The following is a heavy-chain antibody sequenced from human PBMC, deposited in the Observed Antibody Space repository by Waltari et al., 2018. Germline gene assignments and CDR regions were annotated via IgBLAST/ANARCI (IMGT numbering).Heavy chain of an antibody. CDR2: IYHRGNA. V-gene: IGHV4-38-2*01. CDR1: GYSISSGSS. D-gene: IGHD3-3*01. J-gene: IGHJ3*02. Sequence: QVQLQESGPGLVKPSETLSLNCAVSGYSISSGSSWAWIRQPPGKGLEWIGFIYHRGNAYYNPSLNSRVTISVDTSKNHFSLNMSSVTAADTAVYYCARLGDHYDFWSGYYTGAFDIWGQGTMVTVSS. CDR3: ARLGDHYDFWSGYYTGAFDI.